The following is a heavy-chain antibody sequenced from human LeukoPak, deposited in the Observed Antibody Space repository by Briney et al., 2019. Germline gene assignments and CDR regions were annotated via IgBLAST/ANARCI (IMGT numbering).Heavy chain of an antibody. CDR2: INRSGST. CDR1: GGSFSSYY. D-gene: IGHD3-10*01. V-gene: IGHV4-34*01. CDR3: AAYGSGVGGDY. Sequence: SETLSLTCAVYGGSFSSYYWSWIRQPPGKGLEWIGEINRSGSTNYNPSLKSRVTISVDTSKNQSSLKLSSVTAADTAVYYCAAYGSGVGGDYWGQGNLVTVSS. J-gene: IGHJ4*02.